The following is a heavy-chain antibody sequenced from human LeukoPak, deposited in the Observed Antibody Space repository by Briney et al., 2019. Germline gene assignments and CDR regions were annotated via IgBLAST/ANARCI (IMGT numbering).Heavy chain of an antibody. J-gene: IGHJ4*02. V-gene: IGHV3-23*01. Sequence: GGFLRLSCAASGFTFSAYTMNWVRQAPGKGLEWVSAISGSGGSTYYADSVKGRFTISRDNSKNTLYLQMNSLRAEDTAVYYCAKANLRIFGVGTYFDYWGQGTLATVPS. D-gene: IGHD3-3*01. CDR3: AKANLRIFGVGTYFDY. CDR1: GFTFSAYT. CDR2: ISGSGGST.